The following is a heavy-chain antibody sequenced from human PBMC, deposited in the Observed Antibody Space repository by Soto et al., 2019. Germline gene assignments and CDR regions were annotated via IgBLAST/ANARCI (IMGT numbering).Heavy chain of an antibody. CDR2: IYYSGST. J-gene: IGHJ4*02. Sequence: QVQLQESGPGLVKPSQTLSLTCTVSVGSISSVGYYWSWIRQHPGKGLEWIGYIYYSGSTYYNPSLKSRVTRSVDTSKNQFSLKLSSVTAAATAVYYCATLGGYSGYDGGGVDYWAREPWSPSHQ. D-gene: IGHD5-12*01. V-gene: IGHV4-31*03. CDR1: VGSISSVGYY. CDR3: ATLGGYSGYDGGGVDY.